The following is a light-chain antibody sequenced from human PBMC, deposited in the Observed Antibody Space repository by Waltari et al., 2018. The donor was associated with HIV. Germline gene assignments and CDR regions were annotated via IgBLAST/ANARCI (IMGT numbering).Light chain of an antibody. CDR3: HSSDSSAAYV. J-gene: IGLJ1*01. V-gene: IGLV3-25*03. CDR1: ALPKQY. Sequence: SYELTQPPSVSVSPGQTARITCFGDALPKQYVYLYQQKPGQAPVLLIYKDTERPSGIPERFSSSSSGTTVTLTISGVQAEDEADYYCHSSDSSAAYVFGTGTKVTVL. CDR2: KDT.